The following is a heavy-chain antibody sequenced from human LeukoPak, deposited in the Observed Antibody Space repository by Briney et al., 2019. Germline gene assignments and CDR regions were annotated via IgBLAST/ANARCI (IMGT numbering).Heavy chain of an antibody. CDR1: GFTFSSYD. CDR3: AKDIGAVAGTHYFDY. V-gene: IGHV3-30*02. Sequence: GGSLRLSCAASGFTFSSYDMTWVRQAPGKGLEWVAFIRYDGSIKYYADSVKGRFTISRDNSRNTLYLQMNYLRAEDTAVYYCAKDIGAVAGTHYFDYWGQGTLVTVSS. CDR2: IRYDGSIK. J-gene: IGHJ4*02. D-gene: IGHD6-19*01.